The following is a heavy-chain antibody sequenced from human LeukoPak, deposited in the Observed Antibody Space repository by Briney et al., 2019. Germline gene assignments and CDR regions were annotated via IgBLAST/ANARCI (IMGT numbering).Heavy chain of an antibody. CDR2: FDPEDGET. D-gene: IGHD6-19*01. V-gene: IGHV1-24*01. CDR1: GYTLTELS. Sequence: GASVKVSCKVSGYTLTELSMHWVRQAPGKGLEWMGGFDPEDGETIYAQKFQGRVTMTRDTSTSTVYMELSSLRSEDTAVYYCARRARGGIAVDFDYWGQGTLVTVSS. CDR3: ARRARGGIAVDFDY. J-gene: IGHJ4*02.